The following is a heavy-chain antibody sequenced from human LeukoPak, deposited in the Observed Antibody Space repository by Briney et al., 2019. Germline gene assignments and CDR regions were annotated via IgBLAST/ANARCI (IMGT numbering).Heavy chain of an antibody. D-gene: IGHD2-2*01. V-gene: IGHV3-23*01. Sequence: GGSLRLSCAVSGFTFSSYAMSWVRRAPGEGLEWVSVISASGAATYYADSVKGLFTISRDNSKNTLYLQMNSLRAEDTAVYYCAKDPAPQYCSSPSCSSAWGQGTLVTVSS. CDR2: ISASGAAT. CDR3: AKDPAPQYCSSPSCSSA. CDR1: GFTFSSYA. J-gene: IGHJ5*02.